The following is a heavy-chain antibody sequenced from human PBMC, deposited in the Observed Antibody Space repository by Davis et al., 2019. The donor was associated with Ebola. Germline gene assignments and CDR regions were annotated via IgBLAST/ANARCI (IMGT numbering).Heavy chain of an antibody. CDR3: SRDRWLTDYGMDV. CDR1: GGSISSGDYY. J-gene: IGHJ6*02. Sequence: MPSETLSLTCTVSGGSISSGDYYWSWIRQPPGKGLEWIGYIYYSGSTNYNPSLKSRVTISVDTSKNQFSLKLSSVTASDTAVYYCSRDRWLTDYGMDVWGQGTTVTVSS. D-gene: IGHD5-24*01. V-gene: IGHV4-61*08. CDR2: IYYSGST.